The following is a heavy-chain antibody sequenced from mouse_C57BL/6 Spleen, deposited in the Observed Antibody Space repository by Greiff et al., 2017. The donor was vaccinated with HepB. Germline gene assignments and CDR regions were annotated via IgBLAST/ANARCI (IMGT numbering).Heavy chain of an antibody. V-gene: IGHV3-6*01. CDR2: ISYDGSN. Sequence: EVHLVESGPGLVKPSQSLSLTCSVTGYSITSGYYWNWIRQFPGNKLEWMGYISYDGSNNYNPSLKNRISITHDTSKNQFFLKLNSVTTEDTATYYCASLITTVVARWYFDVWGTGTTVTVSS. D-gene: IGHD1-1*01. CDR1: GYSITSGYY. J-gene: IGHJ1*03. CDR3: ASLITTVVARWYFDV.